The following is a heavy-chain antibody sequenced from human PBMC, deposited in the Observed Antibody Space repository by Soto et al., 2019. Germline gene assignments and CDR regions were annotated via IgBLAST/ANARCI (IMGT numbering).Heavy chain of an antibody. Sequence: SETLSLTCTVSGGSISSSPYYWGWIRQSPGKGLEWIGFISYSASAYYNPSLMSRVTISRDTSEDQFSLTLSSVTAADTAVYFCARVRFTGNEQEAFNVCGQGTMVTVSS. J-gene: IGHJ3*01. CDR1: GGSISSSPYY. CDR2: ISYSASA. V-gene: IGHV4-39*01. D-gene: IGHD2-8*02. CDR3: ARVRFTGNEQEAFNV.